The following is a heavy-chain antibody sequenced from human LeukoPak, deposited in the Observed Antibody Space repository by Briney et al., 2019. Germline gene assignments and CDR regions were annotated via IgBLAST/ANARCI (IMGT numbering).Heavy chain of an antibody. D-gene: IGHD3-22*01. Sequence: SETLSLTCTVSGGSISSYYWSWIRQPPGKGLEWIGYIYTSGSTNYNPSLKSRVTISVDTSKNQFSLKLSSVTAADTAVYYCARHERYYDSSRLDYWGQGTLVTVSS. V-gene: IGHV4-4*09. J-gene: IGHJ4*02. CDR2: IYTSGST. CDR3: ARHERYYDSSRLDY. CDR1: GGSISSYY.